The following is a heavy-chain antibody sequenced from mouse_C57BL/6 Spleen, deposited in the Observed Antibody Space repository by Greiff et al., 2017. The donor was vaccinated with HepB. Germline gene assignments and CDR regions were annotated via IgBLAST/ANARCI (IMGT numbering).Heavy chain of an antibody. CDR3: ALYYGSRDWYFDV. D-gene: IGHD1-1*01. CDR2: IDPEDGET. J-gene: IGHJ1*03. V-gene: IGHV14-2*01. CDR1: GFNIKDYY. Sequence: EVKLMESGAELVKPGASVKLSCTASGFNIKDYYMHWVKQRTEQGLEWIGRIDPEDGETKYAPKFQGKATITADTSSNTAYLQLSSLTSEDTAVYYCALYYGSRDWYFDVWGTGTTVTVSS.